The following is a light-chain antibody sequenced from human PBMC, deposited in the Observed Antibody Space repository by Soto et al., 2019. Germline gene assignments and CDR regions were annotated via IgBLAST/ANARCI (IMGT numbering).Light chain of an antibody. CDR3: KHYIIYSYL. J-gene: IGKJ2*01. Sequence: DIQMTQSPSTLSASVGDRVTITCRASQTISNWLAWYQQKPGKAPKLLIYDASSLHSGVPSRFSGSGSGTDFTLTISSLQPDDFAIFYCKHYIIYSYLFGQGTRLEI. CDR2: DAS. V-gene: IGKV1-5*01. CDR1: QTISNW.